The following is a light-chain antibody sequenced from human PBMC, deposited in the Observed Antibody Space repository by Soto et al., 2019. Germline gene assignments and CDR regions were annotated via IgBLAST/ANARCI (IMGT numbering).Light chain of an antibody. Sequence: DIQMTQSPSTLSASVGDRVTITCRASQSISTWLAWYQQKPGKAPKLLIYKASSLESGVPSRFSGSGSGTEFTLTISSLQPDYFATYYCQQYINRWTFGQGTKVEIK. CDR1: QSISTW. CDR3: QQYINRWT. J-gene: IGKJ1*01. CDR2: KAS. V-gene: IGKV1-5*03.